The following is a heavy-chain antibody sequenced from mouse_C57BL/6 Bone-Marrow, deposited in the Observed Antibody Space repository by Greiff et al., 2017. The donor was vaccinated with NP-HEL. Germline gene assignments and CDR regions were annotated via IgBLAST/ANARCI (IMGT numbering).Heavy chain of an antibody. D-gene: IGHD2-5*01. J-gene: IGHJ4*01. V-gene: IGHV5-4*01. CDR3: ASYSNYVGYYAMDY. CDR1: GFTFSSYA. CDR2: ISDGGSYT. Sequence: EVQLVESGGGLVKPGGSLKLSCAASGFTFSSYAMSWVRQTPEKRLEWVATISDGGSYTYYPDNVKGRFTISRDNAKNNLYLQMSHLKSEDTAMYYCASYSNYVGYYAMDYWGQGTSVTVSS.